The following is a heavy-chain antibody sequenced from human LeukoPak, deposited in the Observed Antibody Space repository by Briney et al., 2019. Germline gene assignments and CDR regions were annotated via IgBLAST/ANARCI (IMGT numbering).Heavy chain of an antibody. CDR1: GYTFTGYY. D-gene: IGHD6-13*01. Sequence: ASXXXSCKASGYTFTGYYMHWVRQAPGQGLEWMGRINPNSGGTNYAQKFQGRVTMTRDTSISTAYMELSRLRSDDTAVYYCARGPTGYSSSWYAYWGQGTLVTVSS. V-gene: IGHV1-2*06. CDR3: ARGPTGYSSSWYAY. CDR2: INPNSGGT. J-gene: IGHJ4*02.